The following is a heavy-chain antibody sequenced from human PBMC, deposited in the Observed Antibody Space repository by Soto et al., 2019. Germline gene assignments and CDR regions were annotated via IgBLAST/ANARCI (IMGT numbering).Heavy chain of an antibody. V-gene: IGHV3-30-3*01. CDR2: MSLDGNSR. CDR1: GFAVSSYS. Sequence: QVQLVESGGGVVQPGTSLRLSCAASGFAVSSYSVHWVRHAPGKWLEWVAAMSLDGNSRYFADSWKGRFTISRDTSKNTWSLQMNSLGHEDSAVYHCTRGRSVIANNDFEHWGQGTQVTVSS. CDR3: TRGRSVIANNDFEH. D-gene: IGHD2-21*01. J-gene: IGHJ4*02.